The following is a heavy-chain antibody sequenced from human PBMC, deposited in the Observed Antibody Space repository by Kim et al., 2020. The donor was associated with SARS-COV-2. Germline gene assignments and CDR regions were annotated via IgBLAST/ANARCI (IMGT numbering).Heavy chain of an antibody. V-gene: IGHV3-23*01. J-gene: IGHJ6*02. CDR1: GFSFSNHA. CDR3: AKDLEDDYLWGTYRYFYYYYGMDV. D-gene: IGHD3-16*02. Sequence: GGSLRLSCEASGFSFSNHALSWVRQAPGKGLEWVSGISGSGGSTYYADSVKGRFTISRDNSKNTVYLQMNSLRDEDTALYHCAKDLEDDYLWGTYRYFYYYYGMDVWGQGTTVTVSS. CDR2: ISGSGGST.